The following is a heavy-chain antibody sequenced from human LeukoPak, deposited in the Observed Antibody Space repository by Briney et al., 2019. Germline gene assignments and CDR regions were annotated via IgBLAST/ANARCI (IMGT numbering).Heavy chain of an antibody. Sequence: GRSLRLSRAASAFTFSRYGVHWVRQAPGKGLEWLAVISYDGSNKYCADSVKGRFTISRDNSKNTLYLQMNSLRAEDTAVYYCARDRRGGGGSYFDYWGQGTLVTVSS. CDR3: ARDRRGGGGSYFDY. D-gene: IGHD1-26*01. CDR1: AFTFSRYG. J-gene: IGHJ4*02. CDR2: ISYDGSNK. V-gene: IGHV3-30*03.